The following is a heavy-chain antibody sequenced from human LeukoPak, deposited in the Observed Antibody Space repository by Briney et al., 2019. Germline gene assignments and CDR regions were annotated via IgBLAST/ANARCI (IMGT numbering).Heavy chain of an antibody. CDR1: GFTFSSYW. Sequence: GGSLRLSCAASGFTFSSYWMSWVRQAPGKGLEWVANIKQVGSEKYYVDSVKGRFTISRDNAKNSLYLQMNSLRAEDTAVYYCATSLWFGELLLDYWGQGTLVTVSS. CDR3: ATSLWFGELLLDY. J-gene: IGHJ4*02. V-gene: IGHV3-7*03. CDR2: IKQVGSEK. D-gene: IGHD3-10*01.